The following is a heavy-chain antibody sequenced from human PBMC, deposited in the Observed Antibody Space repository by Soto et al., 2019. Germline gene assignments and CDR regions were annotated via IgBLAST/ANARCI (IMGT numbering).Heavy chain of an antibody. CDR3: ARGDSTDCSNGVCSFFYNHDMHV. V-gene: IGHV1-2*04. CDR2: INPKGGGT. J-gene: IGHJ6*02. CDR1: GYSFTDYH. Sequence: ASGKVSCKASGYSFTDYHIHWVRQAPGQGLEWLGRINPKGGGTSTAQKFQGWVTMTTDTSITTASMYLTRLTSDDTAIYYCARGDSTDCSNGVCSFFYNHDMHVWG. D-gene: IGHD2-8*01.